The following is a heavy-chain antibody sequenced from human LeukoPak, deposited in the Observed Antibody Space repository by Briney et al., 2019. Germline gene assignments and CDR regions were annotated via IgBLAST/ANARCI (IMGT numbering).Heavy chain of an antibody. J-gene: IGHJ5*02. V-gene: IGHV5-51*01. CDR1: GYTFSNYW. CDR3: AREPYYYGSGIIAYNWFDP. Sequence: GESLKISCESSGYTFSNYWIGWVRQMPGKGLEWMGIIYPDDSDTKYSPSFQGQVTISADKSISTAYLQWNSLRASDTAMYYCAREPYYYGSGIIAYNWFDPWGQGTLVTVSS. D-gene: IGHD3-10*01. CDR2: IYPDDSDT.